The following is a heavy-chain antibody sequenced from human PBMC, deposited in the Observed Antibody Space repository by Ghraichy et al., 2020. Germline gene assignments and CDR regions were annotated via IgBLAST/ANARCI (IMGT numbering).Heavy chain of an antibody. D-gene: IGHD2-15*01. CDR1: GGSFSGYY. J-gene: IGHJ5*02. Sequence: SETLSLTCAVYGGSFSGYYWSWIRQPPGKGLEWIGEINHSGSTNYNPSLKSRVTISVDTSKNQFSLKLSSVTAADTAVYYCARGGRGYCSGGSCYSVQKINWFDPWGQGTLVTVSS. CDR3: ARGGRGYCSGGSCYSVQKINWFDP. V-gene: IGHV4-34*01. CDR2: INHSGST.